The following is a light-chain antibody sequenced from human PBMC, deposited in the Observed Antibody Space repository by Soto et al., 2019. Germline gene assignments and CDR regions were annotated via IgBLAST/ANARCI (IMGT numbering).Light chain of an antibody. CDR1: SSDVGAYDS. J-gene: IGLJ2*01. CDR3: TSYTGSNNFV. Sequence: QSALTQPPSASGSPGQSVTISCTGTSSDVGAYDSVSWYQQHPDKAPKLFIYEVNKRPSGVPDRFSGSKSGNAASLTVSGLQAEDEADYFCTSYTGSNNFVFGGGTKVTVL. CDR2: EVN. V-gene: IGLV2-8*01.